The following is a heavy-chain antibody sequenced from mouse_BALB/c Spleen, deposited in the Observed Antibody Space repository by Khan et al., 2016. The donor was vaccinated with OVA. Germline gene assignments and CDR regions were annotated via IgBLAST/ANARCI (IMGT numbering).Heavy chain of an antibody. J-gene: IGHJ3*01. CDR2: INYSGST. D-gene: IGHD3-3*01. Sequence: EVQLQESGPGLVKPSQSLSLTCTVTGYSVTSDYAWNWIRQFPGNKLEWMGYINYSGSTSYTPSLQSRISITRDTSKNQFFLQLSSVTTEDTATYYCARGRAYWGQGTLVTVSA. CDR3: ARGRAY. CDR1: GYSVTSDYA. V-gene: IGHV3-2*02.